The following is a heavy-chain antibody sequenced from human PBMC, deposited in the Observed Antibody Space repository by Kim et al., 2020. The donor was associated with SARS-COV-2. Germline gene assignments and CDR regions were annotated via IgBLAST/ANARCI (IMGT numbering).Heavy chain of an antibody. Sequence: ASVKVSCKVSGYALTELSMHWVRQAPGKGLEWMGGFDPEDAETIYAQKLQGRVTMTEDTSTDTAYMELSSLRSEDTAVYYCATAPAIAGSPEGFYYYYGMDVWGQGTTVTVSS. CDR3: ATAPAIAGSPEGFYYYYGMDV. V-gene: IGHV1-24*01. D-gene: IGHD1-26*01. CDR1: GYALTELS. CDR2: FDPEDAET. J-gene: IGHJ6*02.